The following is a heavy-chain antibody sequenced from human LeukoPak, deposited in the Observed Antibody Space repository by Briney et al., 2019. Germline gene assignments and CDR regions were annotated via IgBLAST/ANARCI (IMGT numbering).Heavy chain of an antibody. CDR1: GFTVSSNY. V-gene: IGHV3-53*01. J-gene: IGHJ4*02. CDR3: ASSTPFTPNFDY. Sequence: PGGSLRLSCAASGFTVSSNYMSWVRQVPGKGLEWVSVIYSGGSTYYADSVKGRFTISRDSSKNTLFLQMNSLRAEDTAVYYCASSTPFTPNFDYWGQGTLVTVSS. CDR2: IYSGGST. D-gene: IGHD6-13*01.